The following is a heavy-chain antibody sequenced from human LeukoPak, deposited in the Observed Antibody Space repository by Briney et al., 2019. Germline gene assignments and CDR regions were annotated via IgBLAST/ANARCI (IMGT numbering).Heavy chain of an antibody. CDR2: IYPGDSDT. D-gene: IGHD6-19*01. CDR1: GYSFTSYW. CDR3: ARRLRQWLVGGYYFDY. Sequence: GESLQISCKGSGYSFTSYWIGWVRQMPGKGLEWMGIIYPGDSDTRYSPSFQGQVTISADKSISTAYLQWSSLKASDTAMYYCARRLRQWLVGGYYFDYWGQGTLVTVSS. V-gene: IGHV5-51*01. J-gene: IGHJ4*02.